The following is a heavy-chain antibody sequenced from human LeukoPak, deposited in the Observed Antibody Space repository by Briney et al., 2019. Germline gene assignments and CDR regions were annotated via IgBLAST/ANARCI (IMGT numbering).Heavy chain of an antibody. D-gene: IGHD2-21*02. CDR1: GFTFDDYA. CDR3: AKEACGGDCYSPDAFDI. J-gene: IGHJ3*02. CDR2: ISWNSGSI. V-gene: IGHV3-9*01. Sequence: GGSLRLPCAASGFTFDDYAMHWVRQAPGKGLEWVSGISWNSGSIGYADSVKGRFTISRDNAKNSLYLQMNSLRAEDTALYYCAKEACGGDCYSPDAFDIWGQGTMVTVSS.